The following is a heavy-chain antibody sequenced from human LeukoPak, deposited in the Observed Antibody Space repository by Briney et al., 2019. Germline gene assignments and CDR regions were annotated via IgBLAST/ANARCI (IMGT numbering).Heavy chain of an antibody. D-gene: IGHD6-19*01. Sequence: SETLSLTCAVYGGSFSGYYWSWIRQPPGKGLEWIGEINHSGSTNYNPSLKSRVTISVDTSKNQFSLKLSSVTAADTAVYYCARHVRKRGIAVAGTPGWFDPWGQGTLATVSS. CDR1: GGSFSGYY. CDR3: ARHVRKRGIAVAGTPGWFDP. V-gene: IGHV4-34*01. CDR2: INHSGST. J-gene: IGHJ5*02.